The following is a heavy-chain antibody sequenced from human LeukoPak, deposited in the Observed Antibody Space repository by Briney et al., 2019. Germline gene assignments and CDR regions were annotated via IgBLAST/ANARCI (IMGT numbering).Heavy chain of an antibody. J-gene: IGHJ4*02. CDR2: IRSSSTYI. CDR1: GFAFSSYS. D-gene: IGHD1-14*01. V-gene: IGHV3-21*01. CDR3: TTPKS. Sequence: PGGSLRLSCAASGFAFSSYSMNWVRQAPGKGLEWVSSIRSSSTYIYYADSVKGRFTISRDNAKSSLYLQMNSLRAEDTAVYYCTTPKSWGQGTLVTVSS.